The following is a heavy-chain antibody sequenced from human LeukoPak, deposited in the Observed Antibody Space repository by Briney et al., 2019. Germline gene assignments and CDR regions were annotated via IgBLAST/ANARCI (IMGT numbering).Heavy chain of an antibody. D-gene: IGHD1-14*01. CDR1: GGSISTYY. J-gene: IGHJ3*02. V-gene: IGHV4-59*01. CDR2: VYYSGST. Sequence: SETLSLTCTVSGGSISTYYWSWIRQPPGKGLEWIGYVYYSGSTNYNPSLKSRVTISADTSKNQFSLRLRSVTAADTAVYYCARGLNNRKSGRRFDVFEIWGQGTMVAVSS. CDR3: ARGLNNRKSGRRFDVFEI.